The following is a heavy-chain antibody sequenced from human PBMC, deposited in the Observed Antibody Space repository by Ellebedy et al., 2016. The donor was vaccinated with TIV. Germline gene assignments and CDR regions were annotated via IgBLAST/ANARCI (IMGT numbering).Heavy chain of an antibody. CDR2: INPSFGST. J-gene: IGHJ6*02. Sequence: AASVKVSCKASGYTFTNSYFHWVRQAPGPGLEWMGIINPSFGSTKYTQEFQGRVTMTSDTSTSTLYMELISLRSEDTAVYYCARGQYRYGYYYGMDVWGQGTTVTVS. D-gene: IGHD2-2*03. CDR3: ARGQYRYGYYYGMDV. V-gene: IGHV1-46*01. CDR1: GYTFTNSY.